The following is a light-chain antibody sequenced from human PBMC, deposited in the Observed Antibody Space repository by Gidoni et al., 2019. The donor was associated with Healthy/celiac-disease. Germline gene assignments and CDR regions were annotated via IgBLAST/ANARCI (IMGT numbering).Light chain of an antibody. Sequence: EIVMTKSPATLSVSPGERATLSRRASQSVSSNLAWYQQKPGQAPRLLIYGASTRATGIAARFSGSWSGTEFPLTISSLPSEDFAVYYWQQYNNWPPWTFGQGTKVEIK. J-gene: IGKJ1*01. CDR2: GAS. CDR3: QQYNNWPPWT. V-gene: IGKV3-15*01. CDR1: QSVSSN.